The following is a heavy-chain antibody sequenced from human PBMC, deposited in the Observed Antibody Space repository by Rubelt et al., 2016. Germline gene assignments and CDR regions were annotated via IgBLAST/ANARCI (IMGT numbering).Heavy chain of an antibody. CDR1: GGSISSYY. V-gene: IGHV4-59*01. CDR3: ARDLIGAGGNSGFDY. CDR2: IYYSGST. D-gene: IGHD4-23*01. Sequence: QVQLQESGPGLVKPSETLSLTCTVSGGSISSYYWSWIRQPPGKGLEWIGYIYYSGSTNYNPSLKSRVTISVATSKNQFSLKLSAVTAADTAVYYCARDLIGAGGNSGFDYWGQGTLVTVSS. J-gene: IGHJ4*02.